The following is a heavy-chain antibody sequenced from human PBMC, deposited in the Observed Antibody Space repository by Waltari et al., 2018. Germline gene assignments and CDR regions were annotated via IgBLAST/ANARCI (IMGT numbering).Heavy chain of an antibody. CDR1: GFTFRNYW. CDR2: INSAASTT. CDR3: ARGSPSYWALGL. Sequence: EEQLVESGGGLVQPGGSLGLSCAASGFTFRNYWMHWVRQAPGKGPVWVSRINSAASTTNYADSVKGRFTISRDNAKNTLYLQMDSLRVEDTAVYYCARGSPSYWALGLWGQGILVTVSS. D-gene: IGHD2-8*02. J-gene: IGHJ4*02. V-gene: IGHV3-74*01.